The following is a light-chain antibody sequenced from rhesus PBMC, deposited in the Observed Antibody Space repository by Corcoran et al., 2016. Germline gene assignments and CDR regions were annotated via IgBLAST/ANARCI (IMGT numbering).Light chain of an antibody. J-gene: IGKJ4*01. V-gene: IGKV1-74*01. CDR1: ENVNNY. CDR3: QHNNGTPLT. CDR2: KAS. Sequence: DIQMTQSPSSLSASVGDRVTTTCRTSENVNNYSNWYQQKPGKAPKLLIYKASILHSGVPSRFSGRGSGTDYTFTISSLQSEDVATYYCQHNNGTPLTFGGGTKVGIK.